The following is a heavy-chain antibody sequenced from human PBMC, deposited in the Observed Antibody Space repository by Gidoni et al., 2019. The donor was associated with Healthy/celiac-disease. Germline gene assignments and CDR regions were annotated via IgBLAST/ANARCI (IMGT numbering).Heavy chain of an antibody. CDR3: ARERTPAAIVYYYYGMDV. Sequence: EVQLVESGGGLVQPGGSLRLSCAASGFTFSSYSMNWVRQAPGKGLEWVSYISSSSSTRYYADSVKGRFTISRDNAKNSLYLQMNSLRAEDTAVYYCARERTPAAIVYYYYGMDVWGQGTTVTVSS. J-gene: IGHJ6*02. CDR2: ISSSSSTR. CDR1: GFTFSSYS. D-gene: IGHD2-2*02. V-gene: IGHV3-48*01.